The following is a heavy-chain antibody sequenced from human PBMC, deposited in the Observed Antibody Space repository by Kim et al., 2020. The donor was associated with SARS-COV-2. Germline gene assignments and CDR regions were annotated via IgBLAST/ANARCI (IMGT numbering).Heavy chain of an antibody. CDR3: AREGPYSSCWYGWYFDF. Sequence: ASVKVSCKASGYTFTSYPMHWVRQAPGQRLQWMGWINAGNGNTKYSQQFQDRVTITSDTSASTAYMELSSLRSEDTAVYYCAREGPYSSCWYGWYFDFWG. V-gene: IGHV1-3*01. CDR1: GYTFTSYP. J-gene: IGHJ2*01. CDR2: INAGNGNT. D-gene: IGHD6-19*01.